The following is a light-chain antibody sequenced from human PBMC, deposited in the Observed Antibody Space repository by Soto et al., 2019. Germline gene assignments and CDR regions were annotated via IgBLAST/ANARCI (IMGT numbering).Light chain of an antibody. J-gene: IGKJ5*01. CDR3: QQYENLPT. V-gene: IGKV1-33*01. Sequence: DIQMTQSPSSLSASVGDIVTITCQASQNINNYLNWYQQKPGRAPKLLIYDAYNLEAGVHSRLRGSGSGTDFTFTIRRLQPEDIATYYCQQYENLPTFGQGTRLEIK. CDR2: DAY. CDR1: QNINNY.